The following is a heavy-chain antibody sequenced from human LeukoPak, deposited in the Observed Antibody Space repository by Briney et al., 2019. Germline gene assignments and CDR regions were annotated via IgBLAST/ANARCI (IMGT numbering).Heavy chain of an antibody. CDR1: GFTFSSYS. D-gene: IGHD4-17*01. CDR3: ARDKGDYGDYYWFDP. J-gene: IGHJ5*02. CDR2: IYYSGST. Sequence: PGGSLRLSCVASGFTFSSYSMNWVRQAPVKGLEWIGYIYYSGSTNYNPSLKSRVTISVDTSKNQFSLKLRSVTAADTAVYYCARDKGDYGDYYWFDPWGQGTLVTVSS. V-gene: IGHV4-59*01.